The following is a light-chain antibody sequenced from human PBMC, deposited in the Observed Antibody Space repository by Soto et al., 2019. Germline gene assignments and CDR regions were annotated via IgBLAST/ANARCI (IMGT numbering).Light chain of an antibody. CDR2: LGS. V-gene: IGKV2-28*01. J-gene: IGKJ4*01. Sequence: DVVMTQSPLSLPVTPGEPASISCRSGQSLLYSNGYNYLDWYLQKPGQSPQLLIYLGSNRASGVPDRFSGSGSGTDFTLKISRVEAEDVGVYYCMQALQTPLTFGGGTKVDI. CDR1: QSLLYSNGYNY. CDR3: MQALQTPLT.